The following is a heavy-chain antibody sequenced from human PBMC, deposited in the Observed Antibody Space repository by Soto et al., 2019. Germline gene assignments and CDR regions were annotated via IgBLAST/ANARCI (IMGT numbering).Heavy chain of an antibody. CDR3: AKQGGYYYYGMDA. J-gene: IGHJ6*02. CDR1: GYSFTYFW. CDR2: IDPGDSNT. D-gene: IGHD3-16*01. Sequence: GESLKISCQGSGYSFTYFWISCVRQMPGKGLEWMGRIDPGDSNTIYSPSFQGHVTISVDKSSSTSYLQWGSLKASDTAIYYCAKQGGYYYYGMDAWGQGTTVTVSS. V-gene: IGHV5-10-1*01.